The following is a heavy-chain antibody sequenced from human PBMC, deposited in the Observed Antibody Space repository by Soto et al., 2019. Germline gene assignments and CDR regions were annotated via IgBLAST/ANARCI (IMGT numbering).Heavy chain of an antibody. CDR3: ARVSSSWYYFDY. CDR2: IYHSGST. V-gene: IGHV4-4*02. Sequence: SETLSLTCAVSSGSISSSNWWSWVRQPPGKGLEWIGEIYHSGSTNYNPSLKSRVTISVDKSKNQFSLKLSSVTAADTAVYYCARVSSSWYYFDYWGQGTLVTVSS. D-gene: IGHD6-13*01. CDR1: SGSISSSNW. J-gene: IGHJ4*02.